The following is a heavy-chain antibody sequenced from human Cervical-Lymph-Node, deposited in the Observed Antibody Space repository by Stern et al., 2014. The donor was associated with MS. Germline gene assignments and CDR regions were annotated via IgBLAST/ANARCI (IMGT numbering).Heavy chain of an antibody. CDR1: GFPLSIYS. CDR2: ISTISTI. CDR3: ARDDWVERLDS. V-gene: IGHV3-48*01. J-gene: IGHJ5*01. Sequence: EVQLVESGGGLVQPGGSLRLSCAASGFPLSIYSMNLVRQAPGKGLEWVSYISTISTIYYADSVKGRFTISRDNAKNSLYLQMNSLRAEDTAVYFCARDDWVERLDSWGQGTLVTVSS. D-gene: IGHD1-1*01.